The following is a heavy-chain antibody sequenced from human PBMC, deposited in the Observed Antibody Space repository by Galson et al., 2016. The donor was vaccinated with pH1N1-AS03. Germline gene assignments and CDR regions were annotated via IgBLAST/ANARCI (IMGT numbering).Heavy chain of an antibody. J-gene: IGHJ4*02. D-gene: IGHD3-3*01. CDR3: AQRRSYYDFWSGYSDY. CDR1: GFTFSDYA. Sequence: SLRLSCAASGFTFSDYAMHWVRQAPGKGLEYVSAISSDASGTYYANSVKGRFTISRDNSKNTVYLQMGSLRAEDMAVYYCAQRRSYYDFWSGYSDYWGQGTLVTVSS. V-gene: IGHV3-64*01. CDR2: ISSDASGT.